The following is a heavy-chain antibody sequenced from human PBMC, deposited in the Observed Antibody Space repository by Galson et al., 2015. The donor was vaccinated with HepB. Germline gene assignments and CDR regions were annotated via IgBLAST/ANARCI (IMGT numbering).Heavy chain of an antibody. Sequence: SVKVSCKASGYTFTGYYMHWVRQAPGQGLEWMGWINPNSGGTNYAQKFQGWVTMTRDTSISIAYMELSRLRSDDTAVYYCAREAGGSTSWNHYYGMDVWGQGTTVTVSS. CDR1: GYTFTGYY. CDR3: AREAGGSTSWNHYYGMDV. D-gene: IGHD2-2*01. CDR2: INPNSGGT. V-gene: IGHV1-2*04. J-gene: IGHJ6*02.